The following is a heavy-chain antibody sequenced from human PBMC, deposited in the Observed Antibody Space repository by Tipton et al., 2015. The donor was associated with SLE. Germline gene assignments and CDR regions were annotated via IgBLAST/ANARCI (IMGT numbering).Heavy chain of an antibody. CDR2: IDSNGNHI. J-gene: IGHJ4*02. CDR1: EFSFSTYT. Sequence: GSLRLSCTASEFSFSTYTMNWVRQAPGMGLEWLSSIDSNGNHIYYADSVKGRFTISRDNAKNSLYLQMNSLRAEDTAVYYCARGGRYDNQGFDFWGQGILVTVSS. D-gene: IGHD3-16*01. CDR3: ARGGRYDNQGFDF. V-gene: IGHV3-21*01.